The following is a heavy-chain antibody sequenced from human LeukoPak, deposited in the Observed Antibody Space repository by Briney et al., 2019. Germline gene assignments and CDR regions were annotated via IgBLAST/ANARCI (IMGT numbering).Heavy chain of an antibody. CDR3: AKDPCGGDCPPRGYFQH. Sequence: QPGRSLRLSCAASGFTFSSYGMHWVRQAPGKGLEWVAVISYDGSNKYYADSVKGRFTISRDNSKNTLYLQTNSLRAEDTAVYYCAKDPCGGDCPPRGYFQHWGQGTLVTVSS. CDR2: ISYDGSNK. J-gene: IGHJ1*01. V-gene: IGHV3-30*18. CDR1: GFTFSSYG. D-gene: IGHD2-21*02.